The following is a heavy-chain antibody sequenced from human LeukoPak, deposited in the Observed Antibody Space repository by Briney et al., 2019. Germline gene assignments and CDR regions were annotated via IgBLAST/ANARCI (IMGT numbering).Heavy chain of an antibody. Sequence: SETLSLTCTVSGGSISSSSYYWGWIRQPPGKGLEWIGSIYYSGSTYYNPSLKSRVTISVDTSKNQFSLKLSSVTAADTAVYYCARQKWAGNDFWSGYSNLLDYWGQGTLVTVSS. J-gene: IGHJ4*02. D-gene: IGHD3-3*01. CDR1: GGSISSSSYY. CDR3: ARQKWAGNDFWSGYSNLLDY. V-gene: IGHV4-39*01. CDR2: IYYSGST.